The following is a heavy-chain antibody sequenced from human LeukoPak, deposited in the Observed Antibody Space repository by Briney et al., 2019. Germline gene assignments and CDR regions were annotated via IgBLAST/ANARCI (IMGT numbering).Heavy chain of an antibody. J-gene: IGHJ6*03. V-gene: IGHV7-4-1*02. CDR2: INTNTGNP. Sequence: VASVKVSCKASGYTFTSYAMNWVRQAPGQGLEWMGWINTNTGNPTYAQGFTGRFVFSLDTSVSTAYLQISSLKAEDTAVYYCARVGYDFWSGAYYYYYYYMDVWGKGTTVTVSS. D-gene: IGHD3-3*01. CDR1: GYTFTSYA. CDR3: ARVGYDFWSGAYYYYYYYMDV.